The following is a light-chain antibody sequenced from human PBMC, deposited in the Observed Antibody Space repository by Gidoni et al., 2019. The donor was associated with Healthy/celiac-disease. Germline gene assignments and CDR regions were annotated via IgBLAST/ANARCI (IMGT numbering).Light chain of an antibody. CDR3: QQYNNWPRIT. CDR2: GAS. Sequence: EIVMTQSPATLSVSPGERATLSCRASQSVRSNLAWYQQKPGQAPRLRIYGASTRATGIPARLSGSGSGTEFTLTISSLQSEDFAVYYCQQYNNWPRITFGQGTRLEIK. CDR1: QSVRSN. V-gene: IGKV3-15*01. J-gene: IGKJ5*01.